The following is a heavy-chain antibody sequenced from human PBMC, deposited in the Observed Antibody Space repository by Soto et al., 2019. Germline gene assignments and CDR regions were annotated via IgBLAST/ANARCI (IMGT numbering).Heavy chain of an antibody. V-gene: IGHV4-39*01. D-gene: IGHD3-16*01. CDR2: IYYSGST. CDR3: ARHLGDYVWGSDY. Sequence: QLQLQESGPGLVKPSETLSLTCTVSGGSISSSSYYWGWIRQPPGKGLEWIGSIYYSGSTYYNPSLKSRVTISVDTSKNQFSLKLSSVTAADTAVYYCARHLGDYVWGSDYWGQGTLVTVSS. CDR1: GGSISSSSYY. J-gene: IGHJ4*02.